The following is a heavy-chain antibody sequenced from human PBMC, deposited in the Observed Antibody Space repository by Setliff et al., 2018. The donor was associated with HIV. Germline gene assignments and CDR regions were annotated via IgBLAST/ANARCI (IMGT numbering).Heavy chain of an antibody. V-gene: IGHV3-23*01. CDR3: VRGTTSGWMLTN. CDR1: GFTFNSYA. CDR2: MSGSTGDT. J-gene: IGHJ4*02. D-gene: IGHD2-2*01. Sequence: LRLSCAASGFTFNSYAMSWVRQAPGKGLEWVATMSGSTGDTYYADSVEGRFTISRDNSKNTLSLQMNSLRAEDTAVYYCVRGTTSGWMLTNWGQGTLVTVSS.